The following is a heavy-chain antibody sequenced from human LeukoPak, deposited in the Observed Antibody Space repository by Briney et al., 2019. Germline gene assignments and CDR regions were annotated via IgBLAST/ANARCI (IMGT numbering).Heavy chain of an antibody. CDR2: INHSGST. CDR3: ASLLTTRNYYGSGDY. Sequence: GSLRLSCAASGFTFGYYEMNWIRQPPGKGLEWIGEINHSGSTNYNPSLKSRVTISVDTSKNQFSLKLSSVTAADTAVYYCASLLTTRNYYGSGDYWGQGTLVTVSS. D-gene: IGHD3-10*01. V-gene: IGHV4-34*01. J-gene: IGHJ4*02. CDR1: GFTFGYYE.